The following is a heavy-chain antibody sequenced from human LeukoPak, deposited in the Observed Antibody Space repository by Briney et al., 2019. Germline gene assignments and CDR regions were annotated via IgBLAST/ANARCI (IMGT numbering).Heavy chain of an antibody. Sequence: PGGSLRLSCAASGFTFDDYAMHWVRQAPGKGLEWVSGISWNSGSIGYADSVKGRFTISRDNAKNSLYLQMNSLRAEDTALYYCAKDSEGQQLGTLDYWGQGTLVTVSS. D-gene: IGHD6-13*01. CDR1: GFTFDDYA. CDR2: ISWNSGSI. J-gene: IGHJ4*02. V-gene: IGHV3-9*01. CDR3: AKDSEGQQLGTLDY.